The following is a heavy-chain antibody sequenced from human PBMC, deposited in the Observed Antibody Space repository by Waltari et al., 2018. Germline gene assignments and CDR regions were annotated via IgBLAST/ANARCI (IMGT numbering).Heavy chain of an antibody. Sequence: QVQLQESGPGLVKPSETLSLTCTVSGGSISSYYWSWIRQPPGKGLEWIGYSYYSGSTNYNPSLKSRVTISGDTSKNQFALKLSSLRSEDTAVYYCAVGTSGYDYYWGQGTLVTVSS. CDR2: SYYSGST. J-gene: IGHJ4*02. CDR1: GGSISSYY. V-gene: IGHV4-59*01. D-gene: IGHD5-12*01. CDR3: AVGTSGYDYY.